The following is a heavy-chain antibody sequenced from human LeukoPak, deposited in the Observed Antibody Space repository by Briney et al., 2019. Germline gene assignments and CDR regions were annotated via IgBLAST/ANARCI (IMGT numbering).Heavy chain of an antibody. CDR1: GFTFDDYG. CDR2: INWNGGST. Sequence: GGSLRLSCAASGFTFDDYGMAWVRQAPGKGLEWVSGINWNGGSTGYADSVKGRFTISGDNAKNSLYLQMNSLRAEDTALYYCASAGLTYGSGSYFVYWGQGTLVTVSS. V-gene: IGHV3-20*04. J-gene: IGHJ4*02. CDR3: ASAGLTYGSGSYFVY. D-gene: IGHD3-10*01.